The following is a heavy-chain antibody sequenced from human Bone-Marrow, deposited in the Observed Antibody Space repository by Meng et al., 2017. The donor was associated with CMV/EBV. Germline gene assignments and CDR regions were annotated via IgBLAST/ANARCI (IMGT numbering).Heavy chain of an antibody. CDR2: ISSSGSTI. D-gene: IGHD2-2*01. Sequence: GESLKISCAASGFTFSDYYMSWIRQAPGKGLEWVSYISSSGSTIYYADSVRGRFTVSRDNAKNSLYLQMNSLRGEDTALYYCARAVPAAMNNWFDPWGQGTLVTVSS. CDR3: ARAVPAAMNNWFDP. J-gene: IGHJ5*02. V-gene: IGHV3-11*01. CDR1: GFTFSDYY.